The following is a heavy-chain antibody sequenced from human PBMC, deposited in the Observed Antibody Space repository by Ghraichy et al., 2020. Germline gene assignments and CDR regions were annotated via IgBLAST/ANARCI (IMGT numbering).Heavy chain of an antibody. Sequence: ASVKVSCKASGYTFTSYDINWVRQATGQGLEWMGWMNPNSGNTGYAQKFQGRVTMTRNTSISTAYMELSSLRSEDTAVYYCARGLRPNPNVLRFLEWLSYNWFDPWVQGTLVTVSS. D-gene: IGHD3-3*01. CDR1: GYTFTSYD. V-gene: IGHV1-8*01. J-gene: IGHJ5*02. CDR2: MNPNSGNT. CDR3: ARGLRPNPNVLRFLEWLSYNWFDP.